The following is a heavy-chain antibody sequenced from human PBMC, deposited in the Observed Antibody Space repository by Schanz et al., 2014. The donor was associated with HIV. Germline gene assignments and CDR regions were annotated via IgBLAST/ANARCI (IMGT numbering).Heavy chain of an antibody. CDR2: ISSRSSYI. V-gene: IGHV3-11*05. Sequence: VQLLESGGGLVQPGKSLRLSCAASGFTFNDYYMTWIRQAPGKGLEWVSSISSRSSYIYYADSVKGRFTISRDNAKNSLFLQMNSLRAEDTALYYCAKDMGSGSYETFDIWGQGTMVTVSS. J-gene: IGHJ3*02. CDR3: AKDMGSGSYETFDI. CDR1: GFTFNDYY. D-gene: IGHD1-26*01.